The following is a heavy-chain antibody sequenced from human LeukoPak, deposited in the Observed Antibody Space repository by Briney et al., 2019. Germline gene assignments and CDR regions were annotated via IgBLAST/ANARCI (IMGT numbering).Heavy chain of an antibody. CDR3: ERLYGGNTGYFDY. CDR2: IWYDGSQK. Sequence: GGSERLSCAVSGYCLCLHGMLWVRQAPGKGLEWVAAIWYDGSQKYYADSVKGRFTISRDSPENTGFLEMKSLRGRDTGLYYCERLYGGNTGYFDYWGAGALVTVSS. D-gene: IGHD4-23*01. CDR1: GYCLCLHG. J-gene: IGHJ4*02. V-gene: IGHV3-33*01.